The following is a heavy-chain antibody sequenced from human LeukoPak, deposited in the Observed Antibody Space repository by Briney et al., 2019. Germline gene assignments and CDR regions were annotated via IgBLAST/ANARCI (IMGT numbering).Heavy chain of an antibody. CDR1: GFTVSSNY. CDR3: ARDSGSDILTGYPTYGMDV. D-gene: IGHD3-9*01. CDR2: IYSGGST. V-gene: IGHV3-53*04. J-gene: IGHJ6*02. Sequence: GGSLRLSCAASGFTVSSNYMSWVRQAPGKGLEWVSVIYSGGSTYYADSVKGRFTISRHNSKNTLYLQMNSLRAEDTAVYYCARDSGSDILTGYPTYGMDVWGQGTTVTVS.